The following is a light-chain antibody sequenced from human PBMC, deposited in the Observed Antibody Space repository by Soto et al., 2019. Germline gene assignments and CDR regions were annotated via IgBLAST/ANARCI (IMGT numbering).Light chain of an antibody. J-gene: IGKJ1*01. Sequence: EIVLTQSPGTVSLSPGERATLSCRASQSVSNNLAWYQQKPGQAPRLLVYGASTRATDVPARFSGSGSGTEFTLTISSLQSEDFALYYCQQYANWWTFGQGTKVDIK. CDR2: GAS. V-gene: IGKV3-15*01. CDR1: QSVSNN. CDR3: QQYANWWT.